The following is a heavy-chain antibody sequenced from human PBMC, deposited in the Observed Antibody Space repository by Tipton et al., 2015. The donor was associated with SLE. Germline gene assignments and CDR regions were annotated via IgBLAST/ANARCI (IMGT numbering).Heavy chain of an antibody. Sequence: TLSLTCTVSGGSIYSSPYYWGWIRQPPGKGLEWFGIIYYSGSTYYNPSLKSRVTISVDISKNQFSLKLTSVTAADTAVYYCARLTTVIIDTFDMWGQGTMATVSS. CDR3: ARLTTVIIDTFDM. CDR2: IYYSGST. V-gene: IGHV4-39*01. D-gene: IGHD4-17*01. CDR1: GGSIYSSPYY. J-gene: IGHJ3*02.